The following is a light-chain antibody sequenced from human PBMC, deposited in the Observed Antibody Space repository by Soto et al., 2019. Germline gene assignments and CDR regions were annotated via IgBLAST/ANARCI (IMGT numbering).Light chain of an antibody. CDR2: EGT. CDR3: CSFTTNYFYV. J-gene: IGLJ1*01. CDR1: SSDVGSYTL. V-gene: IGLV2-14*02. Sequence: QSALTQPASVSGSPGQSITISCTGTSSDVGSYTLVSWYQQNPGKAPKLIIYEGTKRPSGVSNRFSGSKSGNTASLTISGLQAEDEADYYCCSFTTNYFYVFGPGTKVTVL.